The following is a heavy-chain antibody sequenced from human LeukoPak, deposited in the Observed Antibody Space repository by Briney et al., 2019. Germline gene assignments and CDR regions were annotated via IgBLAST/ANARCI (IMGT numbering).Heavy chain of an antibody. CDR3: AGNLGQTWGTVTTDLWYFDH. Sequence: SETLSLTCTVSGASIITTNYYWGWIRQPPGKGLEWIGSISYSGNAYYNPSLRSRLSISMDASKNQFSLKVRSVTAADTAVYYCAGNLGQTWGTVTTDLWYFDHWGQGTLVPVSS. V-gene: IGHV4-39*01. CDR1: GASIITTNYY. J-gene: IGHJ4*02. D-gene: IGHD4-11*01. CDR2: ISYSGNA.